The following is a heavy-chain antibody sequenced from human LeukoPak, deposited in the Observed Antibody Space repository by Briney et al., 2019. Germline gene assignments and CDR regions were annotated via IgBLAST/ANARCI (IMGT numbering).Heavy chain of an antibody. Sequence: GGSLRLSCAASGFTFSSYGMHWVSQAPGKGLEWVAVIWYDGSNKYYADSVKGRFTISRDNSKNTLYLQMNSLRAEDTAVYYCAKPGGRDGYNFDFDYWGQGTLVTVSS. J-gene: IGHJ4*02. CDR2: IWYDGSNK. D-gene: IGHD5-24*01. V-gene: IGHV3-33*06. CDR1: GFTFSSYG. CDR3: AKPGGRDGYNFDFDY.